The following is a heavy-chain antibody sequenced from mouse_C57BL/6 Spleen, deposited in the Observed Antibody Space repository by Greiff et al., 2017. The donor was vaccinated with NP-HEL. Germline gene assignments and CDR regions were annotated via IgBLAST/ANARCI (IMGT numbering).Heavy chain of an antibody. CDR1: GYTFTCYW. V-gene: IGHV1-69*02. Sequence: KESCKASGYTFTCYWMHWVKQGPGQGLEWIGEIDPSDSYTNYNQKFKGKATLTVDKSSSTAYMQLSSLTSADSAVYYCARWAVVAHFDYWGQGTTLTVSS. CDR3: ARWAVVAHFDY. CDR2: IDPSDSYT. J-gene: IGHJ2*01. D-gene: IGHD1-1*01.